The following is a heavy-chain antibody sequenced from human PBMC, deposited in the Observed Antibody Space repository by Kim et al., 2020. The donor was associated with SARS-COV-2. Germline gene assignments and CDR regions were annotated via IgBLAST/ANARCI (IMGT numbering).Heavy chain of an antibody. CDR3: AREDSGSLDY. J-gene: IGHJ4*02. D-gene: IGHD3-10*01. CDR2: GST. Sequence: GSTYTNPTLQSQVTLSVDTSKTQSSLKLGSVTASDTAVYYCAREDSGSLDYWGQGTLVTVSS. V-gene: IGHV4-31*01.